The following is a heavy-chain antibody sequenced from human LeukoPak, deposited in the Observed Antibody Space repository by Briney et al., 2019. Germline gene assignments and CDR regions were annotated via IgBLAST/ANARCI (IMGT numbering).Heavy chain of an antibody. D-gene: IGHD1-14*01. CDR3: AQLLDDNPIRWYFAL. CDR2: IRYDGSNK. CDR1: GFTFTNYA. J-gene: IGHJ2*01. V-gene: IGHV3-30*02. Sequence: GGSLRLSCAASGFTFTNYAMHWVRQAPGKGLEWVAFIRYDGSNKYYADSVKGLFTISRDNSKNTLYLQMSSLRADDTAVYYCAQLLDDNPIRWYFALWGRGTLVTVSS.